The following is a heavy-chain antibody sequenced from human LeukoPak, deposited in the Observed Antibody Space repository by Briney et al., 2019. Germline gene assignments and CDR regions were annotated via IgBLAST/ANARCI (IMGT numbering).Heavy chain of an antibody. CDR3: ARQPGGTAAFDI. J-gene: IGHJ3*02. Sequence: SETLSLTCTVSGYSVTDYYWSWIRQPPGKGLEWIAYSHHSGETKYNPSLKSRITISVDTSKNQFSLKLSPVTASDTAVYYCARQPGGTAAFDIWGQGTTVTVSA. V-gene: IGHV4-59*08. CDR2: SHHSGET. CDR1: GYSVTDYY. D-gene: IGHD1-14*01.